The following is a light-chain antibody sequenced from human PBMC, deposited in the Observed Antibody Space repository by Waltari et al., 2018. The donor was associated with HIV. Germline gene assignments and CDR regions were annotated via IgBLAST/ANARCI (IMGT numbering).Light chain of an antibody. CDR2: AAS. J-gene: IGKJ4*01. CDR1: QRISSY. Sequence: DIQMTQSPSSLSASVGDRVTITCRASQRISSYLNWYQQKPGKAPKLLISAASTLQSGVPSSFSGSGSGTDFTLTISSLQPEDFATYYCQQSFSFPLTFGGGTKVEIK. CDR3: QQSFSFPLT. V-gene: IGKV1-39*01.